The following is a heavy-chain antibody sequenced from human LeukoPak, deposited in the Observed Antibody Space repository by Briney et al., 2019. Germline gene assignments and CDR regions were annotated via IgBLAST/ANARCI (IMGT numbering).Heavy chain of an antibody. V-gene: IGHV4-34*01. CDR1: GGSFSNYY. J-gene: IGHJ5*02. CDR2: INHGGST. Sequence: SETLSLTCAIYGGSFSNYYWSWIRQSPGKGLEWIGEINHGGSTNYNPSLKSRVTISVDTSKNQFSLKLSSVTAADTAVYYCAREVFFCGGGSCSPACFAPGGQGPRVPVSS. D-gene: IGHD2-15*01. CDR3: AREVFFCGGGSCSPACFAP.